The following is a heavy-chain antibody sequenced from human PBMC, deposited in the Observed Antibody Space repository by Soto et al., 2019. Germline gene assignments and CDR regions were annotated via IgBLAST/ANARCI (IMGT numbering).Heavy chain of an antibody. Sequence: SETLSLTCTVSGGSISSGDYYWSWIRQPPGKGLEWIGYIYYSGSTYYNPSLKSRVTISVDTSKNQFSLKLSSVTAADTAVYYCASVSYYYDSSGYQPYFDYWGQGTLVTVSS. CDR3: ASVSYYYDSSGYQPYFDY. CDR1: GGSISSGDYY. V-gene: IGHV4-30-4*01. J-gene: IGHJ4*02. D-gene: IGHD3-22*01. CDR2: IYYSGST.